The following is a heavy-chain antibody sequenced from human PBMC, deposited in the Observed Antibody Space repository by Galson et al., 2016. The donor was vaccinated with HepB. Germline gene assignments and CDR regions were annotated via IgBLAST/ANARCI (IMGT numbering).Heavy chain of an antibody. D-gene: IGHD6-6*01. CDR1: GVSVTSDSYY. Sequence: TLSLTCTVSGVSVTSDSYYWSWIRQPAGKXLEWIGRIYTSGTTSYNPSLKSRVTISLDTSRNQFSLRLSSVTATDTAVYYCARVASRPDYYYGMDVWGKGTLVTVSS. V-gene: IGHV4-61*02. CDR3: ARVASRPDYYYGMDV. J-gene: IGHJ6*04. CDR2: IYTSGTT.